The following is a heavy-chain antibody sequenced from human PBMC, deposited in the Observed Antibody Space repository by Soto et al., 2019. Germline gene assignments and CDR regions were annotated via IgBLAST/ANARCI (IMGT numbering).Heavy chain of an antibody. Sequence: GGSLRLCCAASGFTFSSYSMNGVRQAPGKGLEWVSYISSSSSTIYYADSVKGRFTISRDNAKNSLYLQMNSLRAEDTAVYYCARDHGYSSSNWFDPWGQGTLVTVSS. CDR1: GFTFSSYS. J-gene: IGHJ5*02. D-gene: IGHD6-13*01. CDR2: ISSSSSTI. CDR3: ARDHGYSSSNWFDP. V-gene: IGHV3-48*01.